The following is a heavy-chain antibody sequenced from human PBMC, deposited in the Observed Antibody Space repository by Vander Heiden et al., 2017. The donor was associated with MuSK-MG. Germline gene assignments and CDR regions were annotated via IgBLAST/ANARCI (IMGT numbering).Heavy chain of an antibody. J-gene: IGHJ3*02. D-gene: IGHD3-22*01. CDR2: IKSKTDGGTT. Sequence: EVQQVESGGCWVKPGGSLRLSGAASEFTFSNAWMGWVRQAPGKGLEWVGRIKSKTDGGTTDYAAPVKGRFAISRDDSQNTLYLQMNSLKTEDTAVYYCTTDLTVAEYYDSSGYSIWGQGTMVTVSS. CDR1: EFTFSNAW. CDR3: TTDLTVAEYYDSSGYSI. V-gene: IGHV3-15*01.